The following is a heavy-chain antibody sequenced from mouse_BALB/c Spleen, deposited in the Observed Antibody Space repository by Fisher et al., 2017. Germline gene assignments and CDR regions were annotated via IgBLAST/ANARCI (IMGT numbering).Heavy chain of an antibody. Sequence: KFKGKATLTADKSSSTAYMQLSSLTSEDSAVYYCARRAMDYWGQGTSVTVSS. J-gene: IGHJ4*01. V-gene: IGHV1-4*01. CDR3: ARRAMDY.